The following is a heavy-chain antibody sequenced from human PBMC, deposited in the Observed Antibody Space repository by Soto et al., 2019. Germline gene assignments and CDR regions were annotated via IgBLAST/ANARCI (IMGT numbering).Heavy chain of an antibody. Sequence: GASVKVSCKASGYTFTSYDINWVRQATGQGLEWMGWMNPNSGNTGYAQKFQGRVTMTRNTSISTAYMELSSLRSEDTAVYYCARGGIAVAGLPYYYYGMDVWGQGTTVTVSS. J-gene: IGHJ6*02. CDR1: GYTFTSYD. CDR2: MNPNSGNT. D-gene: IGHD6-19*01. CDR3: ARGGIAVAGLPYYYYGMDV. V-gene: IGHV1-8*01.